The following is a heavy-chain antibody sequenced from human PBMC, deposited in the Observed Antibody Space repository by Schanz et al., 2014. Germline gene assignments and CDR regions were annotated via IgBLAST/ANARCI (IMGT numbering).Heavy chain of an antibody. D-gene: IGHD3-16*02. CDR2: IYHTGTT. CDR1: GGSISSGTYS. Sequence: QLQLQESGSGLVKPSQTLSLTCAVSGGSISSGTYSWSWIRQPPGKGLEWIGYIYHTGTTYYSPSLRSRVTIPKDSSKNQFFLNLNSLTAADTAVYYCARGGGPSHYDHVWGNFRYTHFDYWGQGTLVTVSS. V-gene: IGHV4-30-2*01. CDR3: ARGGGPSHYDHVWGNFRYTHFDY. J-gene: IGHJ4*02.